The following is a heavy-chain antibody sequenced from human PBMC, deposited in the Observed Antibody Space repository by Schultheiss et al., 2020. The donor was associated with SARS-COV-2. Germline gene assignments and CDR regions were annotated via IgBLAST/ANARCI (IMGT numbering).Heavy chain of an antibody. CDR1: GGSFSGYY. J-gene: IGHJ6*02. CDR2: IYYSGST. V-gene: IGHV4-59*12. Sequence: SETLSLTCAVYGGSFSGYYWSWIRQSPGKGLEWIGYIYYSGSTYYNPSLKSRVTISVDTSRSQFSLKLSSVTAADTAVYYCAREYSNDFWSGTSMDVWGQGTTVTVSS. D-gene: IGHD3-3*01. CDR3: AREYSNDFWSGTSMDV.